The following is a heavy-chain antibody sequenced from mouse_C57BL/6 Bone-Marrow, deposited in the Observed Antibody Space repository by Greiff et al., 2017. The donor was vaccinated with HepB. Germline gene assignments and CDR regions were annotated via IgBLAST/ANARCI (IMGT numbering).Heavy chain of an antibody. CDR1: GYTFTSYW. CDR3: ARGRV. V-gene: IGHV1-69*01. Sequence: VQLQQSGAELVMPGASVKLSCKASGYTFTSYWMHWVKQRPGQGLEWIGEIDPSDSYTNYNQKFKGKSTLTVDKSSSTAYMQLSSLTSEDSAVYYCARGRVWGTGTTVTVSS. CDR2: IDPSDSYT. J-gene: IGHJ1*03.